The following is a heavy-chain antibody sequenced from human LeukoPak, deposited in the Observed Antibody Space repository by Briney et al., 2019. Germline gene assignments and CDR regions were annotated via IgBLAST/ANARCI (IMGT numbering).Heavy chain of an antibody. CDR2: ISSSSSYI. Sequence: TGGSLRLSCAASGFTFSSYSMNWVRQAPGKGLEWVSSISSSSSYIYYADSVKGRFTISRDNAKNSLYLQMNSLRAEDTAVYYCARDREVSSGYLLRAFDIWGQGTMVTVSS. CDR3: ARDREVSSGYLLRAFDI. J-gene: IGHJ3*02. CDR1: GFTFSSYS. V-gene: IGHV3-21*01. D-gene: IGHD3-22*01.